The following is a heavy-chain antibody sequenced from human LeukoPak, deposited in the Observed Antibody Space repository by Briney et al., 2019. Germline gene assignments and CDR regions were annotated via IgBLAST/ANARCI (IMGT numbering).Heavy chain of an antibody. CDR2: IYPCDSDT. V-gene: IGHV5-51*01. CDR1: GYSFTSYW. Sequence: GESLKISCKGSGYSFTSYWIGWVRQMPGRRLECMGIIYPCDSDTRYSPSFQGQVTISADKSISTAYLQWSSLKASDTAMYYCARQGGSSWTDFDYWGQGTLVTVSS. CDR3: ARQGGSSWTDFDY. D-gene: IGHD6-13*01. J-gene: IGHJ4*02.